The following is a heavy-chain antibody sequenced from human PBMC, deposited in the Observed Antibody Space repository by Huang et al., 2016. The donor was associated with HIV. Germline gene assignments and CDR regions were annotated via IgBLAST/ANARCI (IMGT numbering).Heavy chain of an antibody. Sequence: QVQLVESGGGVVQPERSLRLSCAASGFTFSNHAMHWVRQVPGKELEWVAVISKDGGKTDYTDSVKARFTISRDNSNNILYLEMKSLKADDTAVYYCARDLQGRRPLNYFDHWGQGALVIVS. CDR3: ARDLQGRRPLNYFDH. CDR2: ISKDGGKT. J-gene: IGHJ4*02. D-gene: IGHD6-25*01. CDR1: GFTFSNHA. V-gene: IGHV3-30-3*01.